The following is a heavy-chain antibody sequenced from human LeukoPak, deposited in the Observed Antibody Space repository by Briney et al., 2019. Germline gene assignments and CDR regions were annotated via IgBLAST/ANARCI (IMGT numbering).Heavy chain of an antibody. Sequence: GGSLRLSCEASGFTFSSFGMHWVRQAPGKGLGWVAFIRYDGSNKYYADSVKGRFTISRDNSKNTLYLQMNSLRAEDTAVYYCAKEGQYQLLLPIVWFDPWGQGTLVTVSS. J-gene: IGHJ5*02. CDR1: GFTFSSFG. D-gene: IGHD2-2*01. CDR2: IRYDGSNK. CDR3: AKEGQYQLLLPIVWFDP. V-gene: IGHV3-30*02.